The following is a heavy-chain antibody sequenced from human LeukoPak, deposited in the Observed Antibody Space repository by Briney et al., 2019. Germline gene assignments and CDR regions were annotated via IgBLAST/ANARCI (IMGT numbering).Heavy chain of an antibody. V-gene: IGHV4-59*01. J-gene: IGHJ4*02. CDR2: IDYRGST. CDR1: GGSISSFF. Sequence: SEPLSLTCTVSGGSISSFFWSWIRQPPGKGLEWLGCIDYRGSTRYNPSLKGRVTISVDTSKQQVSLKLSPVTAADTAVYYCARDLELERNRWNYFESWGQGTLVTVSS. CDR3: ARDLELERNRWNYFES. D-gene: IGHD1-1*01.